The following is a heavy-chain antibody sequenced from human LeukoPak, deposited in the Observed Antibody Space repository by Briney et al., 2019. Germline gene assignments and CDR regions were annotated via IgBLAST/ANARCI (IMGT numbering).Heavy chain of an antibody. D-gene: IGHD3-10*01. CDR3: ATTSYGSGSP. CDR1: GFSFSSAW. V-gene: IGHV3-15*01. Sequence: GGSLRLSCAASGFSFSSAWMSWVRRPPGKGLEWVGLIKSKTDGGTTDYAAPVKGRLTVSRDDSENMLYLQMNNLKTEDTAVYYCATTSYGSGSPWGQGTLVTVSS. CDR2: IKSKTDGGTT. J-gene: IGHJ5*02.